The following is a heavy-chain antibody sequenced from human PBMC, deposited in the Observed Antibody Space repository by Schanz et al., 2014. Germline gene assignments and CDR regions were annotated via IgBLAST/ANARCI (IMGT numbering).Heavy chain of an antibody. D-gene: IGHD3-16*01. J-gene: IGHJ6*02. Sequence: QVQLQESGPGVVKPSQTLSLTCTVSGGSINSDAFYWTWIRQHPGKGLEWVGYIYYSGGTYYSPSRKGRVSISLDTSKNHFSLKLSSVTAADTAVYYCARHGGIPYYPMDVWGQGTTVTVSS. CDR2: IYYSGGT. CDR3: ARHGGIPYYPMDV. CDR1: GGSINSDAFY. V-gene: IGHV4-31*03.